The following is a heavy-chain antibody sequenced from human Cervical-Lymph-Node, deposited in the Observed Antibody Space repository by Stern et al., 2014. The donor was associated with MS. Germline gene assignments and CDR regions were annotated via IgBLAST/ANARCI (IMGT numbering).Heavy chain of an antibody. J-gene: IGHJ6*02. CDR2: MNTNIGNA. CDR3: ARGRVAGTSYYGMDV. Sequence: HVQLVQSGAEVKKPGASVKVSCKASGYTFINYDINWVRQATGQGLEWMGWMNTNIGNAAYAQKFQGRVTMTRDSSISTAYMELSSLRSEDTAVYYCARGRVAGTSYYGMDVWGQGTTVTVSS. D-gene: IGHD6-19*01. CDR1: GYTFINYD. V-gene: IGHV1-8*01.